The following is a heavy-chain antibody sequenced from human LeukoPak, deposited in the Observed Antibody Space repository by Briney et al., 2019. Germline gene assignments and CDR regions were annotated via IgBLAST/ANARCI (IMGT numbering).Heavy chain of an antibody. V-gene: IGHV4-59*12. CDR3: ARDPGWLDFDY. J-gene: IGHJ4*02. Sequence: SETLSLTCTVSGGSISSSYWSWIRQPPGKGLEWIGYIYYSGSTNYNPSLKSRVTISVDTSKNQFSLKLNSVTPEDTAVYYCARDPGWLDFDYWGQGTLVTVSS. D-gene: IGHD5-12*01. CDR2: IYYSGST. CDR1: GGSISSSY.